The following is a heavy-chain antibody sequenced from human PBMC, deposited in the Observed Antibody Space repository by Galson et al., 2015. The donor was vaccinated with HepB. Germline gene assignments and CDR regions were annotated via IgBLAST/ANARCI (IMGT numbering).Heavy chain of an antibody. J-gene: IGHJ4*02. CDR1: GFTFSSYA. Sequence: SLRLSCAASGFTFSSYAMHWVRQAPGKGLEYVSAISSNGGSTYYANSVKGRFTISRDNSKNTLYLQMGSLRAEDMAVYYCARGLLPGIAVAFLYWGQGPLVTVSS. CDR3: ARGLLPGIAVAFLY. V-gene: IGHV3-64*01. CDR2: ISSNGGST. D-gene: IGHD6-19*01.